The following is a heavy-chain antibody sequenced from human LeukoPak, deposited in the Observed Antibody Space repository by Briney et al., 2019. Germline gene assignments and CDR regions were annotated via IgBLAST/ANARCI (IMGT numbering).Heavy chain of an antibody. D-gene: IGHD3-9*01. CDR3: AGRVFDWLLKRDYYFDY. J-gene: IGHJ4*02. CDR2: IYYSGST. Sequence: PSETLSLTCTVSGGSISSSSYYWGWIRQPPGKGLEWIGSIYYSGSTYYNPSLKSRVTISVDTSKNQFSLKLSSVTAADTAVYYCAGRVFDWLLKRDYYFDYWGQGTLVTVSS. CDR1: GGSISSSSYY. V-gene: IGHV4-39*01.